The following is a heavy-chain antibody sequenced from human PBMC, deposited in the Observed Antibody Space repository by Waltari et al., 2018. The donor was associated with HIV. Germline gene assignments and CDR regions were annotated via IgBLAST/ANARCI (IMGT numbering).Heavy chain of an antibody. CDR1: GYSFSSGYY. CDR2: IYHSGSS. CDR3: ATIRAVAGSYYFDS. J-gene: IGHJ4*02. V-gene: IGHV4-38-2*02. Sequence: QVQLQESGPGLVKPSETLSLTCSVSGYSFSSGYYWGWLRQPPGKGLEWIGNIYHSGSSYYHPSLESRVTISVDTSKNQFSLKVSSMTAADTALYYCATIRAVAGSYYFDSWGQGILVTVSS. D-gene: IGHD6-19*01.